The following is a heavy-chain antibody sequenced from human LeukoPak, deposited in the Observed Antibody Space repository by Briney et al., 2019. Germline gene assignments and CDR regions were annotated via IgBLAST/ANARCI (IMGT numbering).Heavy chain of an antibody. V-gene: IGHV1-69*13. CDR3: ARGLLGGDWRYYFDY. CDR1: GGTFSSYA. CDR2: IIPIFGTA. D-gene: IGHD2-21*02. Sequence: GASVKVSCKASGGTFSSYAISWVRQAPGQGLEWMGGIIPIFGTANYAQKFQGRVTITADESTSTAYMELSSLRSEDTAVYYCARGLLGGDWRYYFDYWGQGTLVTVSS. J-gene: IGHJ4*02.